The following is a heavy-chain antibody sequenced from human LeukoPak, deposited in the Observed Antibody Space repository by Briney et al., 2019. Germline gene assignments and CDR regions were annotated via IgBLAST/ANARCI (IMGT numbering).Heavy chain of an antibody. V-gene: IGHV3-21*01. D-gene: IGHD2-21*02. CDR2: ISTSSSHI. CDR1: GFTFSEYS. Sequence: GGSLRLSCAASGFTFSEYSMNWVRQAPGKGLEWVSFISTSSSHIYYGDSVRGRFTISRDNARNSVSLQMNSLRAEDTAVYYCVAGDWGARDSFDLWGRGTMVTVSS. CDR3: VAGDWGARDSFDL. J-gene: IGHJ3*01.